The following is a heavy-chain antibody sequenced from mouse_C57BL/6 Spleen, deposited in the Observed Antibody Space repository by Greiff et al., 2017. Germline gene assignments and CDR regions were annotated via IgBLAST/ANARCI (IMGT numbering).Heavy chain of an antibody. CDR3: ARRRDYDPFDY. CDR1: GYTFTDYY. Sequence: EVQLQQSGPELVKPGASVKISCKASGYTFTDYYMNWVKQSHGKSLEWIGDINPNNGGTSYNQKFKGKATLTVDKSSSTAYMELRSLTSEDSAVYYCARRRDYDPFDYWGQGTTLTVSS. CDR2: INPNNGGT. J-gene: IGHJ2*01. V-gene: IGHV1-26*01. D-gene: IGHD2-4*01.